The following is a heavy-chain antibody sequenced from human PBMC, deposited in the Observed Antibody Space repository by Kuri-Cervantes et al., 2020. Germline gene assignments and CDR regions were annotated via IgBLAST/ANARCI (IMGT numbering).Heavy chain of an antibody. D-gene: IGHD4-17*01. V-gene: IGHV3-33*01. CDR2: IWYDGSNK. J-gene: IGHJ6*02. Sequence: GESLKISCAASGFTFSSYGMHWVRQAPGKGLEWVAVIWYDGSNKYYADSVKGRFTISRDNSKNTLYLQMNSLRAEDTAVYYCARETVTTYYYYYYGMDVWGQGTTVTVSS. CDR3: ARETVTTYYYYYYGMDV. CDR1: GFTFSSYG.